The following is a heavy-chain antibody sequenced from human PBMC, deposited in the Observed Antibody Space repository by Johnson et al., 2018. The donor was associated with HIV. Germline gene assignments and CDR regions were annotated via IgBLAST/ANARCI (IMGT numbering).Heavy chain of an antibody. CDR3: AKSRGRGPGDAFDI. J-gene: IGHJ3*02. V-gene: IGHV3-30*04. CDR1: GFTFSSYA. Sequence: VQLVESGGGVVQPGRSLRLSCAASGFTFSSYAMHWVRPAPGKGLEWVAVISYDGSNKYYADSVKGRFTISRDNSKNTRYLQMNSLRAEDTALYYCAKSRGRGPGDAFDIWGQGTMVTVSS. CDR2: ISYDGSNK. D-gene: IGHD3-10*01.